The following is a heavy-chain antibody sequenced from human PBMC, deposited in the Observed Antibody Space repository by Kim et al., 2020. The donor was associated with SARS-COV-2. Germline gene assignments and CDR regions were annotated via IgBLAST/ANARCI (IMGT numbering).Heavy chain of an antibody. J-gene: IGHJ6*02. V-gene: IGHV3-30*07. Sequence: VKGRFTIPRDNSKNTLYLQMNSLRAEDTAVYYCAREVVRYFDWFHYGMDVWGQGTTVTVSS. CDR3: AREVVRYFDWFHYGMDV. D-gene: IGHD3-9*01.